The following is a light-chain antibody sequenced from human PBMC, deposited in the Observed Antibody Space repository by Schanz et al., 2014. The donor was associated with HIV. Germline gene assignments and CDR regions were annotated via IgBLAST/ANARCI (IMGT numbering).Light chain of an antibody. Sequence: QSALTQPPSASGSPGQSVTISCTGTSSDVGGYNYVSWYQQHPGKAPKLMIYEVSKRPSGVPDRFSGSKSGNTASLTISGLQAEDEADYYCSSYTSSSTLDVFGGGTKLTVL. CDR3: SSYTSSSTLDV. CDR1: SSDVGGYNY. J-gene: IGLJ3*02. CDR2: EVS. V-gene: IGLV2-8*01.